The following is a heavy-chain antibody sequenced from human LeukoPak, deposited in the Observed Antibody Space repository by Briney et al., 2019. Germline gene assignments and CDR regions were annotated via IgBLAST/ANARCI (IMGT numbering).Heavy chain of an antibody. V-gene: IGHV2-70*11. D-gene: IGHD3-22*01. CDR1: GFSRSTSGMC. J-gene: IGHJ4*02. Sequence: SGPALVKPTQTLTLTCTFSGFSRSTSGMCVSWIRQPPGKALEWLARIDWDDDKYYSTSLKTRLTISKDTSKNQVVLTMTNMDPVDTATYYCARISYFFNSSGYYYYFDYWGQGTLVTVSS. CDR3: ARISYFFNSSGYYYYFDY. CDR2: IDWDDDK.